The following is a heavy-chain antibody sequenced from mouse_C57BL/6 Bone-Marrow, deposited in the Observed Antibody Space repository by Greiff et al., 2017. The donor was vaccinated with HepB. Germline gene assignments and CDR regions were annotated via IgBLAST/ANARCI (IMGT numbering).Heavy chain of an antibody. CDR1: GYTFTSYW. J-gene: IGHJ3*01. CDR2: IDPSDSYT. V-gene: IGHV1-69*01. Sequence: QVQLQQPGAELVMPGALVKLSCKASGYTFTSYWMHWVKQRPGQGLEWIGEIDPSDSYTNYNQKFKGKSTLTVDKSSSTAYMQLSSLTSEDSAVYYCAREGYGDWFAYWGQGTLVTVSA. D-gene: IGHD2-2*01. CDR3: AREGYGDWFAY.